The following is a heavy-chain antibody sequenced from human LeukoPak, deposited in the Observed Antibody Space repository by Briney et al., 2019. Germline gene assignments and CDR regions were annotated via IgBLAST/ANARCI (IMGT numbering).Heavy chain of an antibody. D-gene: IGHD2-2*01. CDR1: GFTFSSYG. J-gene: IGHJ3*02. V-gene: IGHV3-30*02. Sequence: PGGSLRLSCAASGFTFSSYGMHWVRQAPGKGLEWVAFIRYDGSNKYYADSVKGRFTISRDNSKNTLYLQMNSLKTEDTAVYYCISPQDIVVVPVERMAFDIWGQGTTVTVSS. CDR3: ISPQDIVVVPVERMAFDI. CDR2: IRYDGSNK.